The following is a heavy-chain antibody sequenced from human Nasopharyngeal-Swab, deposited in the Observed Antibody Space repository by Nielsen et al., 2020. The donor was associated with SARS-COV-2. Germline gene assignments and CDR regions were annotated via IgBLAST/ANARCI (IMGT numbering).Heavy chain of an antibody. D-gene: IGHD6-6*01. CDR1: GYTFTSYY. CDR2: INPSGGST. V-gene: IGHV1-46*01. CDR3: ARDRRDSSSKSTFDY. J-gene: IGHJ4*02. Sequence: APVKVSCKASGYTFTSYYMHWVRQAPGQGLEWMGIINPSGGSTSYAQKFQGRVTMTRDTSTSTVYMELSSLRSEDTAVYYCARDRRDSSSKSTFDYWGQGTLVTVSS.